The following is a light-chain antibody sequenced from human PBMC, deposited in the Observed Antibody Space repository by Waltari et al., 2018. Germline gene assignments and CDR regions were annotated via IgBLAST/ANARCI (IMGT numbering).Light chain of an antibody. J-gene: IGLJ2*01. Sequence: SYELTQPPSVSVSPGKTASINCSGDKWGDQYACWYQQKQGQSPVLVIYQDSKRPSGIPERFFGSNSGNTATLTISGTQAMDEADYYCQAWDSSTVVFGGGTKLTVL. V-gene: IGLV3-1*01. CDR1: KWGDQY. CDR3: QAWDSSTVV. CDR2: QDS.